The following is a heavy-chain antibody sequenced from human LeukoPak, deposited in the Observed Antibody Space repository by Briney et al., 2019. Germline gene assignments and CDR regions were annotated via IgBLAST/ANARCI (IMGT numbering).Heavy chain of an antibody. CDR2: IYYSGST. Sequence: SETPSLTCTVSGGSISSGGYYWSWIRQHPGKGLEWIGYIYYSGSTYYNPSLKSRVTISVDTSKNQFSLKLSSVTAADTAVYYCARRDDILTGYPYYYYGMDVWGQGTTVTVSS. J-gene: IGHJ6*02. CDR3: ARRDDILTGYPYYYYGMDV. D-gene: IGHD3-9*01. CDR1: GGSISSGGYY. V-gene: IGHV4-31*03.